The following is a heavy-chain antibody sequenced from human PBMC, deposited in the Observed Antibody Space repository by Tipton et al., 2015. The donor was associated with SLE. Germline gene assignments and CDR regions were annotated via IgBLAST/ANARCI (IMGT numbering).Heavy chain of an antibody. CDR3: ARGCSSSTCEPFYFFGMDV. Sequence: TLSLTCTVSGGSSSSGSYYWSWIRQPAGKGLEWIGRIYDSGSTSYNPSFKSRVTISVDTSKNQFSLRLISVTAADTAVYYCARGCSSSTCEPFYFFGMDVWGQGTTVTVSS. CDR1: GGSSSSGSYY. CDR2: IYDSGST. V-gene: IGHV4-61*02. D-gene: IGHD2-2*01. J-gene: IGHJ6*02.